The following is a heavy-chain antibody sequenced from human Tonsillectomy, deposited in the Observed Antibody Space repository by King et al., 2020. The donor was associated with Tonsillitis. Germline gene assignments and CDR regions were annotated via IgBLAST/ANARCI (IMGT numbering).Heavy chain of an antibody. D-gene: IGHD6-6*01. Sequence: DVQLVESGGNLVQSGRSLRLSCAASGFTFDDYAMHWVRQAPGKGLEWVSGINWNSDRIDYADSVKGRFTISRDNAKDSLYLQMNGLRPEDTALYYCAKGQSLAAPLWASGFDSWGQGTPVTVPS. V-gene: IGHV3-9*01. CDR1: GFTFDDYA. J-gene: IGHJ4*02. CDR3: AKGQSLAAPLWASGFDS. CDR2: INWNSDRI.